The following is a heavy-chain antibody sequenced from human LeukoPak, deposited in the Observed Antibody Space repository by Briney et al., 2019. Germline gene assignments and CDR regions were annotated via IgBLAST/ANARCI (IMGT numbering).Heavy chain of an antibody. CDR1: GYTFTGYY. CDR3: ARGSSSSWSHFDY. J-gene: IGHJ4*02. Sequence: GASVKVSCKASGYTFTGYYMHWVRQAPGQGLEWMGRINPNSGGTNYAQKFQGRVTMTRDTSISTAYMELSRLRSDGTAVYYCARGSSSSWSHFDYWGQGTLVTVSS. V-gene: IGHV1-2*06. D-gene: IGHD6-13*01. CDR2: INPNSGGT.